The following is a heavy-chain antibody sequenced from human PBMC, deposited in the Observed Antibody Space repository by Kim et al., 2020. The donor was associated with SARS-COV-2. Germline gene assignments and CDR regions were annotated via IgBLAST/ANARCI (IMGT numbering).Heavy chain of an antibody. J-gene: IGHJ5*02. CDR1: GFTFSDYY. D-gene: IGHD3-10*01. V-gene: IGHV3-11*01. CDR3: VTYRPLTMVRGVSKGRNWFDP. Sequence: GGSLRLSCAASGFTFSDYYMSWIRQAPGKGLEWVSYISSSGSTIYYADSVKGRFTISRDNAKNSLYLQMNSLRAEDTAVYYCVTYRPLTMVRGVSKGRNWFDPWGQGTLVTVSS. CDR2: ISSSGSTI.